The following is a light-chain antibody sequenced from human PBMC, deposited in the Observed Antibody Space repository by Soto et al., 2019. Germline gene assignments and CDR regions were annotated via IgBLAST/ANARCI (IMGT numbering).Light chain of an antibody. CDR1: QSISSY. Sequence: DIQMPQSPSSLSASVGDRVTITCRASQSISSYLNWYQQKPGKAPKLLIDAASSLQSGVPSRFSGSGSGTDFTLPISSLQPEDFATYYCQQSYSTLVTFGQGTRLEIK. J-gene: IGKJ5*01. V-gene: IGKV1-39*01. CDR2: AAS. CDR3: QQSYSTLVT.